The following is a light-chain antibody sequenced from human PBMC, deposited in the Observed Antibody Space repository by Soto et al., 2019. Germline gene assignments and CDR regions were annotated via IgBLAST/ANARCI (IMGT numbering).Light chain of an antibody. J-gene: IGKJ1*01. V-gene: IGKV3-15*01. CDR3: QQYYKWPQWT. CDR2: GPG. CDR1: ESVLDY. Sequence: EVGLTQSPATLSAYPGERANLSCRASESVLDYLAWFQQRPGQSPRLLIYGPGTRATGIPGRFSGSGSGTDFTLTITSLQSEDFAVYYCQQYYKWPQWTIGQGTKVDI.